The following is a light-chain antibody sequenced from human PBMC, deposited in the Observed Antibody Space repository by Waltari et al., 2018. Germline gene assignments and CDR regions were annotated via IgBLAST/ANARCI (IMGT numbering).Light chain of an antibody. Sequence: EVVLTQSPATLSLSPGERATLSCRASQSIRTYLAWYQQKPGQTPRLLIYDPSKRATVIPVRFSGSGSATDFILTISSLEPEDFAIYYCQQRNNWPLTFGGGTKVEIK. V-gene: IGKV3-11*01. CDR2: DPS. CDR3: QQRNNWPLT. CDR1: QSIRTY. J-gene: IGKJ4*01.